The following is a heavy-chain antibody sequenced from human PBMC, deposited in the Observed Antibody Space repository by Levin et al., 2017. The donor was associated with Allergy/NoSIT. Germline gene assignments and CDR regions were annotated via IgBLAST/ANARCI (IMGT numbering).Heavy chain of an antibody. CDR1: GFTFSDYY. Sequence: SGGSLRLSCAASGFTFSDYYMSWIRQVPGKGLEWVSYISGSGSTIYYADSVKGRFTISRDNAKNSLYLQMNSLRAEDTAVYYCARVAYEYVWGSFRYWLDFWGQGTLVTVSS. V-gene: IGHV3-11*01. D-gene: IGHD3-16*02. J-gene: IGHJ4*02. CDR2: ISGSGSTI. CDR3: ARVAYEYVWGSFRYWLDF.